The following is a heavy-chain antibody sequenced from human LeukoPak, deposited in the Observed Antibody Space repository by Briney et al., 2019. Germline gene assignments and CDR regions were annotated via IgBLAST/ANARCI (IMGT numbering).Heavy chain of an antibody. CDR3: ARRSPRYFKGHYFDP. CDR2: IHYDGSNK. D-gene: IGHD3-10*01. J-gene: IGHJ5*02. CDR1: GFTFSSYG. V-gene: IGHV3-30*02. Sequence: GGSLRLSCAASGFTFSSYGMHWVRQAPGKGLEWVVFIHYDGSNKYYADSVKGRFTISRDNAKNSLYLQMNSLGAEDTAVYYCARRSPRYFKGHYFDPWGQGILVTVSS.